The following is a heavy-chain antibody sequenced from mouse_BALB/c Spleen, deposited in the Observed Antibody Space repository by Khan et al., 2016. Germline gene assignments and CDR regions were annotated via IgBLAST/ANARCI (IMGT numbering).Heavy chain of an antibody. V-gene: IGHV9-3*02. CDR2: INTNTGEP. J-gene: IGHJ3*01. CDR1: GYTFTKYG. CDR3: VRGSLGSSWGGFVY. D-gene: IGHD1-1*01. Sequence: QIQLVQSGPELKKPGETVKISCKASGYTFTKYGMNWVKQAPGKDLKWMGWINTNTGEPTYAEEFKGRFAFSLESSASTAYLQINNLKNEDTATYFCVRGSLGSSWGGFVYWGQGTLVTVSA.